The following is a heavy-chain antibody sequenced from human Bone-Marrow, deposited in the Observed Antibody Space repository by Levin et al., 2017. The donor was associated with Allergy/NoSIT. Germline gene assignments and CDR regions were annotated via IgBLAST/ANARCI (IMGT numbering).Heavy chain of an antibody. D-gene: IGHD6-19*01. V-gene: IGHV4-34*01. CDR3: ARGSRWLVRYYYGMDV. CDR2: INHSGST. Sequence: SETLSLTCAVYGGSFSGYYWSWIRQPPGKGLEWIGEINHSGSTNYNPSLKSRVTISVDTSKNQFSLKLSSVTAADTAVYYCARGSRWLVRYYYGMDVWGQGTTVTVSS. J-gene: IGHJ6*02. CDR1: GGSFSGYY.